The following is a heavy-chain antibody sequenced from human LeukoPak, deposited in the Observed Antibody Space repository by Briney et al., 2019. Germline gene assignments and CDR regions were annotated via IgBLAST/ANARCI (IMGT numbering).Heavy chain of an antibody. V-gene: IGHV3-23*01. CDR2: ISGSGGST. CDR3: ARSVPDYTRFDY. CDR1: GFTFSSYA. J-gene: IGHJ4*02. Sequence: PGGSLRLSCAASGFTFSSYAMSWVRQAPGKGLEWVSGISGSGGSTHYADSVKGRFTISRDNSKKTLYLQMNSLRAEDTAVYYCARSVPDYTRFDYWGQGALVTVSS. D-gene: IGHD4-11*01.